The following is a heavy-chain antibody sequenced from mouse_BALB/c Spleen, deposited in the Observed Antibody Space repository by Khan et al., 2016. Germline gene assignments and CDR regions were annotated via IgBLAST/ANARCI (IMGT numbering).Heavy chain of an antibody. CDR2: ISDGGNYT. CDR3: ASGLDWCFDV. Sequence: EVELVESGGGLVKPGGSLKLSCAASGFTFSDYYMYWVRQTPEKRLEWVATISDGGNYTYYPDSVKGRFTISRDNAKKNLYLQMSSLKSEDTAMYYCASGLDWCFDVWGAGTTVTVSS. J-gene: IGHJ1*01. V-gene: IGHV5-4*02. CDR1: GFTFSDYY.